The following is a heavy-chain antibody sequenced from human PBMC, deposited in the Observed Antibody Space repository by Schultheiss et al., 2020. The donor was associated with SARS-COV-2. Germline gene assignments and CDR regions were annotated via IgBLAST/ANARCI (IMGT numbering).Heavy chain of an antibody. Sequence: GESLKISCAASGFTFSSYGMHWVRQAPGKGLEWVANIKQDGSEKYYVDSVKGRFTISRDNAKNSLYLQMNSLRAEDTAVYYCARAAGGGAFDIWGQGTMVTVSS. CDR1: GFTFSSYG. J-gene: IGHJ3*02. D-gene: IGHD6-13*01. CDR3: ARAAGGGAFDI. CDR2: IKQDGSEK. V-gene: IGHV3-7*03.